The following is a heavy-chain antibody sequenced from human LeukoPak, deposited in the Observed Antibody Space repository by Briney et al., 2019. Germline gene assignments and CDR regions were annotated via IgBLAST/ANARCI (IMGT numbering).Heavy chain of an antibody. CDR2: IYYSGST. Sequence: SETLSLTCTVSGGFISSYYWSWIRQPPGKGLEWIGYIYYSGSTNYNPSLKSRVTISVDTSKNQFSLKLSSVTAADTAVYYCARDPGSLFSSGWYVDYYGMDVWGQGTTVTVSS. D-gene: IGHD6-19*01. V-gene: IGHV4-59*01. CDR3: ARDPGSLFSSGWYVDYYGMDV. J-gene: IGHJ6*02. CDR1: GGFISSYY.